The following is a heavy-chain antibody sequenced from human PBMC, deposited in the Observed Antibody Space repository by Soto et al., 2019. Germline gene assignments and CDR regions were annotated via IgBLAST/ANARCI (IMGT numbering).Heavy chain of an antibody. CDR1: GFTFNNYA. CDR3: ATVRLTDYLRYAPHL. Sequence: GGSLRLSCAASGFTFNNYAMNWVRQAPGRGLEWVSIISPNGDSTYYADSVKGRFTISRDNSKNTVFLQMNSLRAEDTAIYFCATVRLTDYLRYAPHLWGQGTLVTVSS. CDR2: ISPNGDST. V-gene: IGHV3-23*01. J-gene: IGHJ3*01. D-gene: IGHD2-8*01.